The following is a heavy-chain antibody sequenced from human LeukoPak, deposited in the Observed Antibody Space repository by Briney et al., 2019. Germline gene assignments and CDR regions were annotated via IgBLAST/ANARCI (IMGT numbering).Heavy chain of an antibody. V-gene: IGHV1-2*02. CDR3: ARDPIYGSGSYFSFWFDP. CDR2: IDPNSGGT. Sequence: ASVKVSCKASGYTFTGYYMHWVRQAPGQGLEWMGWIDPNSGGTNYAQKFQGRVTMTRDTSISTAYMELSRLRSDDTAVYYCARDPIYGSGSYFSFWFDPWGQGTLVTVSS. CDR1: GYTFTGYY. D-gene: IGHD3-10*01. J-gene: IGHJ5*02.